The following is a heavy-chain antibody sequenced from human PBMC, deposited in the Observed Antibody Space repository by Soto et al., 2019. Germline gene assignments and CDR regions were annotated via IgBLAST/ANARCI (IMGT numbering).Heavy chain of an antibody. J-gene: IGHJ6*02. D-gene: IGHD1-7*01. V-gene: IGHV1-69*01. CDR3: AREYNWNSIYYGMDV. CDR1: GGTFSIYA. Sequence: QVQLVQSGAEVKKPGSSVKVSCKASGGTFSIYAISWVRQAPGQGPEWMGGITPIFGTANYAQKFQGRVTITADESTNPAYMELSSLRSEDTAVYYGAREYNWNSIYYGMDVWGQGTTVTVSS. CDR2: ITPIFGTA.